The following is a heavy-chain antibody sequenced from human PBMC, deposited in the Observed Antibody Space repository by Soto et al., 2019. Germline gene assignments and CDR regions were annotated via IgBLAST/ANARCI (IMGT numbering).Heavy chain of an antibody. D-gene: IGHD1-26*01. CDR2: IYHSGST. CDR3: ARMSGTYYVPDY. J-gene: IGHJ4*02. V-gene: IGHV4-31*03. Sequence: QVQLQESGPRLVEASQTLSLTCTVSNASITSSGYYWSWVRKPPGKRLEWIGYIYHSGSTFYSPSLQSRLTMSVDTSTNQFSLTLRYVPAADTAVYHCARMSGTYYVPDYLCQGTLVPVSS. CDR1: NASITSSGYY.